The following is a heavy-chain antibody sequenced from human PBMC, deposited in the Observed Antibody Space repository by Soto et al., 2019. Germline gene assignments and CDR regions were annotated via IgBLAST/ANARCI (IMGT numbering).Heavy chain of an antibody. V-gene: IGHV3-33*01. CDR3: ARDRAGIAAAAAVDY. D-gene: IGHD6-13*01. CDR2: IWYDGSNK. CDR1: GFTFSCYG. Sequence: GGSLRLSCAASGFTFSCYGMHWLRQAPGKGLEWVAVIWYDGSNKYYADSVKGRFTISRDNSKNTLYLQMNSLRAEDTAVYYCARDRAGIAAAAAVDYWGQGTLVTVSA. J-gene: IGHJ4*02.